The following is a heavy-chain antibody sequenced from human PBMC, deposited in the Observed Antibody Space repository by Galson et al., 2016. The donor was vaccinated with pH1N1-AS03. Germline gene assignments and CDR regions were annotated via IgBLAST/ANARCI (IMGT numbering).Heavy chain of an antibody. CDR3: ASAIAAAGSS. D-gene: IGHD6-13*01. CDR1: GFTFNTYW. V-gene: IGHV3-7*01. J-gene: IGHJ5*02. CDR2: IKQDGSEK. Sequence: SLRLSCAASGFTFNTYWMHWVRQAPGKGLEWVANIKQDGSEKYYVDSVKGRFTISRDNAKNSLYPQMNSLRAEDTAVYYCASAIAAAGSSWGQGTLVPVSS.